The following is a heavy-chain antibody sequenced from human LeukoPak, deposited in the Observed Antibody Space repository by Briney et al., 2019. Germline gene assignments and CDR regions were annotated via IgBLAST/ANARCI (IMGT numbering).Heavy chain of an antibody. J-gene: IGHJ5*02. CDR1: GGTFSSYA. CDR3: ARDRGYQLLAGGHNWFDP. Sequence: SVKVSCKASGGTFSSYAISWVRQAPGQGLEWMGRIIPILGIANYAQKFQGRVTITADKSTSTAYMGLSSLRSEDTAVYYCARDRGYQLLAGGHNWFDPWGQGTLVTVSS. V-gene: IGHV1-69*04. D-gene: IGHD2-2*01. CDR2: IIPILGIA.